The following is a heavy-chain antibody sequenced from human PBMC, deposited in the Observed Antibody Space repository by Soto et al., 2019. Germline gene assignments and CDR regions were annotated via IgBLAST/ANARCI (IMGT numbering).Heavy chain of an antibody. CDR1: GGTFSSYA. J-gene: IGHJ3*02. D-gene: IGHD3-22*01. CDR3: ARDWLEFYYDSSAPGSAFDI. CDR2: IIPIFGTA. V-gene: IGHV1-69*13. Sequence: SVKVSCKASGGTFSSYAISWVRQAPGQGLEWMGGIIPIFGTANYAQKFQGRVTITADESTSTAYMELSSLRSEDTAVYYCARDWLEFYYDSSAPGSAFDIWGQGXMVTVSS.